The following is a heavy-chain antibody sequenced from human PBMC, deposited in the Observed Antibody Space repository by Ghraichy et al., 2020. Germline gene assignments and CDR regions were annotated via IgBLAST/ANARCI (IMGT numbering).Heavy chain of an antibody. V-gene: IGHV4-31*03. J-gene: IGHJ5*02. CDR3: ARVLVVPAANWFDP. Sequence: SETLSLTCTVSGGSISSGDYYWSWIRQHPGKGLEWIGYISYSGSTYYSPSLKSRVTISVDTSKTRFSLKLNSVTAADTAVYYCARVLVVPAANWFDPWSQGTRVTVSS. D-gene: IGHD2-2*01. CDR1: GGSISSGDYY. CDR2: ISYSGST.